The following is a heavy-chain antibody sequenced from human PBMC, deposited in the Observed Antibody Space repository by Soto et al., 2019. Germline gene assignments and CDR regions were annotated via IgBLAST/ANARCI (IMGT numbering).Heavy chain of an antibody. CDR2: IYYSGST. CDR3: AREGGVYDSSGPFQH. CDR1: GGSVISGSYY. J-gene: IGHJ1*01. V-gene: IGHV4-61*01. D-gene: IGHD3-22*01. Sequence: SETLSLTCTVSGGSVISGSYYWSWIRQPPGKGLEWIGYIYYSGSTNYNPSLKSRVTISVDTSKNQFSLKLSSVTAADTAVYYCAREGGVYDSSGPFQHWGQGTLVTVSS.